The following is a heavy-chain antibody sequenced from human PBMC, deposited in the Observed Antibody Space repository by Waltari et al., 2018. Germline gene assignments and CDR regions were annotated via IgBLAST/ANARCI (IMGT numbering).Heavy chain of an antibody. D-gene: IGHD4-4*01. CDR3: ARGDSWAFDI. V-gene: IGHV3-7*01. CDR2: INQYGSEE. Sequence: ELQLVESGGGLVQPGRSLKLSCSASGIVFNNYWMCWVRQAPGKGLEWVANINQYGSEEHYVDSAKGRFTISRDNAKNAVYLQMNSLSAGDTSVYYCARGDSWAFDIWGQGTMVTVAS. J-gene: IGHJ3*02. CDR1: GIVFNNYW.